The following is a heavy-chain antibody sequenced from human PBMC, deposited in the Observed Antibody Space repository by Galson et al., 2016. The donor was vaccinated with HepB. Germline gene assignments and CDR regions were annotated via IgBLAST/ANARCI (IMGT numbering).Heavy chain of an antibody. CDR1: GFTASNAW. CDR3: ASSLAARGAFDI. Sequence: SLRLSCAASGFTASNAWMDWVRQAPGKGLEWVGRIKSETDGGTKDYAAHVKCRFTISRDDSKNTLYLQMNSLKTEDTAVYFCASSLAARGAFDIWGQGTMVSVSS. CDR2: IKSETDGGTK. D-gene: IGHD6-6*01. J-gene: IGHJ3*02. V-gene: IGHV3-15*07.